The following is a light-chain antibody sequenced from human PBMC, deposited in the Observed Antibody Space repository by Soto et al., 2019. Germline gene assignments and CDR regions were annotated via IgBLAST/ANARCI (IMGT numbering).Light chain of an antibody. CDR2: KAS. Sequence: DTQMTQSPSTLSASLGDRVTITCRASQNINNCLSCYQQKPGKAPKLLIYKASSLESGVPSRFSGSGSGTEFTLTISNLQPDDFATYYCHQYNSYSATFGQGTKVDI. CDR3: HQYNSYSAT. V-gene: IGKV1-5*03. J-gene: IGKJ1*01. CDR1: QNINNC.